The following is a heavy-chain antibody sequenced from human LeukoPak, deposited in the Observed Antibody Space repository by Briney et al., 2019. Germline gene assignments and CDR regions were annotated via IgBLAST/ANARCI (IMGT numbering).Heavy chain of an antibody. CDR1: GGTFSSYA. Sequence: ASVKVSCKASGGTFSSYAISWVRQAPGQGLEWMGWISAYNGNTNYAQKLQGRVTMTTDTSTSTAYMELRSLRSDDTAVYYCARVGSSYYYYYMDVWGKGTTVTVSS. J-gene: IGHJ6*03. CDR3: ARVGSSYYYYYMDV. V-gene: IGHV1-18*01. CDR2: ISAYNGNT.